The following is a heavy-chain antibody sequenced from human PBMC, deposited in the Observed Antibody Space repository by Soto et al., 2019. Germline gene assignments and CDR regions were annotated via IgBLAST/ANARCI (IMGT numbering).Heavy chain of an antibody. CDR2: INPNSGGT. Sequence: QVQLEQSGAEVKKPGASVKVSCKASGYTFTEYYIHWVRQAPEQGLVWMGWINPNSGGTKYAQKFQGWVTLTSHTSTSTAYIELRRLKSDAPAVYYCARCLGGGGDCYYGMDVWGQGTTVTVSS. J-gene: IGHJ6*02. D-gene: IGHD3-10*01. CDR3: ARCLGGGGDCYYGMDV. CDR1: GYTFTEYY. V-gene: IGHV1-2*04.